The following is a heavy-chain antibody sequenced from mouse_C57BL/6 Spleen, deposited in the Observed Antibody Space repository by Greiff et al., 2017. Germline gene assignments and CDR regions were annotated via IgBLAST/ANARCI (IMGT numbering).Heavy chain of an antibody. CDR1: GFTFSDYG. V-gene: IGHV5-17*01. J-gene: IGHJ1*03. Sequence: EVKLMESGGGLVKPGGSLKLSCAASGFTFSDYGMHWVRQAPEKGLEWVAYISSGSSTIYYADTVKGRFTISRDNAKNTLFLQMTSLRSEDTSMYYCARADFYYYGCSHTWYFDVWGTGTTVTVSS. CDR2: ISSGSSTI. D-gene: IGHD1-1*01. CDR3: ARADFYYYGCSHTWYFDV.